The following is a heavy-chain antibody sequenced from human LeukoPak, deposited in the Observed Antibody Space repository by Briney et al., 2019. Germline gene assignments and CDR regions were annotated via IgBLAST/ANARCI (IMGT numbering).Heavy chain of an antibody. CDR2: INPNSDFT. CDR1: GYTFTGYY. D-gene: IGHD2-15*01. CDR3: ARAISGGSPITASDY. V-gene: IGHV1-2*02. J-gene: IGHJ4*02. Sequence: PGASVKVSCKASGYTFTGYYMHWVRQAPGQGLEWMGWINPNSDFTNFGQNFQGRVTMTSDTSISTAYMELSRLRSDDTAVYYCARAISGGSPITASDYWGQGTLVTVSS.